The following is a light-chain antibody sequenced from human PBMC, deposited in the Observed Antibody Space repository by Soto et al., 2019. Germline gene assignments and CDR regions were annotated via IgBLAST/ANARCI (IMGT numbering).Light chain of an antibody. CDR3: QHYVSPPIT. Sequence: EIVMTQSPATLSMSPGERATLSCRASQSISSNLAWYQQKPGQAPRLLVYGASSRATGISDRFSGSGSGTDFTLTISRLEPEDFAVYYCQHYVSPPITFGQGTRLE. CDR2: GAS. J-gene: IGKJ5*01. V-gene: IGKV3-20*01. CDR1: QSISSN.